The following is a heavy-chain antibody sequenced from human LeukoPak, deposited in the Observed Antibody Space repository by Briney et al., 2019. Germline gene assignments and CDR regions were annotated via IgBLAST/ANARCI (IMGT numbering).Heavy chain of an antibody. V-gene: IGHV5-51*01. CDR3: ARVVGSYSIFDY. Sequence: PGGSLRLSCAVSGLTFSNYAMTWVRQMPGKGLEWMGIIYPGDSDTRYSPSFQGQVTISADKSISTAYLQWSSLKASDTAMYYCARVVGSYSIFDYWGQGTLVTVSS. CDR2: IYPGDSDT. D-gene: IGHD1-26*01. CDR1: GLTFSNYA. J-gene: IGHJ4*02.